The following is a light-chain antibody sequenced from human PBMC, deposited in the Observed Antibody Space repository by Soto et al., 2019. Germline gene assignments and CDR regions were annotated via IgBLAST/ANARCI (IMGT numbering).Light chain of an antibody. Sequence: QSALTQPASVSGFPGQSITISCTGSRSDVGGYNYVSWYQQHPAKAPKMIIYDVTSRPSGVSNRFSGSKSGNTASLTISVRQAEDEADCYCISFTSDNTLVVVGRGTKLTVL. J-gene: IGLJ2*01. CDR1: RSDVGGYNY. CDR2: DVT. V-gene: IGLV2-14*03. CDR3: ISFTSDNTLVV.